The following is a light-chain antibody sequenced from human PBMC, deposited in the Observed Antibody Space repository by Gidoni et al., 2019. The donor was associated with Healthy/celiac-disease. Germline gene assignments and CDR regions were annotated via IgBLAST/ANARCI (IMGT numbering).Light chain of an antibody. V-gene: IGLV2-11*01. J-gene: IGLJ1*01. CDR3: CSYAGSYRYV. CDR2: DVS. Sequence: QSALTQPRSVSGSPGQSVTISCTGTSSDVGGYNYVSWYQQHPGKAPKLMIYDVSKRPSRVPDRFSGSKSGNTASLTISGLQAEDEADYYCCSYAGSYRYVFGTGTKVTVL. CDR1: SSDVGGYNY.